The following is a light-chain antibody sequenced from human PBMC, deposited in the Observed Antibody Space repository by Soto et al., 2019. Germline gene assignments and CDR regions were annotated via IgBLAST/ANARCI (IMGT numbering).Light chain of an antibody. J-gene: IGLJ1*01. CDR1: SSDVGGYNY. V-gene: IGLV2-14*01. CDR2: DVS. Sequence: QSALTQPASVSGSPGQSITISCTGTSSDVGGYNYVSWYQQHPGKAPKLMIYDVSNRPSGVSNRSSGSKSGNTASLTISGLQADDEADYYCSSYTSSSTLDVFGTGTKLTVL. CDR3: SSYTSSSTLDV.